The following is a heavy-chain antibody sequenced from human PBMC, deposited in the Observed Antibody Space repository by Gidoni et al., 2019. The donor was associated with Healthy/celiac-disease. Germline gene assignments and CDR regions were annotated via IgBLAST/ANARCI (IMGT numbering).Heavy chain of an antibody. Sequence: QGELVGSGGGVVQPWRVLNPSWVAHGFTFSSYAMHWVRQAPGKGLEWVAVISYDGSNKYYADSVKGRFTISRDNSKNTLYLQMNSLRAEDTAVYYCARGMPVADDYWGQGTLVTVSS. J-gene: IGHJ4*02. CDR2: ISYDGSNK. CDR3: ARGMPVADDY. V-gene: IGHV3-30-3*01. CDR1: GFTFSSYA. D-gene: IGHD6-19*01.